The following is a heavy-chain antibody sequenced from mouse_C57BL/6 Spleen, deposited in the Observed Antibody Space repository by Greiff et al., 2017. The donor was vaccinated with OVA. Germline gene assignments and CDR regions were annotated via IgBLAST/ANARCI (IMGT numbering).Heavy chain of an antibody. CDR1: GFNIKDYY. Sequence: EVQLVESGAELVKPGASVKLSCTASGFNIKDYYMHWVKQRTEQGLEWIGRIDPEDGETKYGPKFQGKATITADTSSNTAYLQLSSLTSEDTAVYYCASDYGSSYDYAMDYWGQGTSVTVSS. J-gene: IGHJ4*01. CDR3: ASDYGSSYDYAMDY. D-gene: IGHD1-1*01. CDR2: IDPEDGET. V-gene: IGHV14-2*01.